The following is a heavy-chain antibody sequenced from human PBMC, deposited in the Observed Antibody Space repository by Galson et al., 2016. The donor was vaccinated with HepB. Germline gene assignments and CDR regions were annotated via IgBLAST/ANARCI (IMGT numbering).Heavy chain of an antibody. V-gene: IGHV4-59*01. CDR2: IYKTGST. D-gene: IGHD2-21*02. Sequence: TLSLTCTVSDGSISSYYWSWIRQSPGKGLECIGYIYKTGSTNYSPSLKSRVTISLDTSKNQFSLRLTSVTAADAAVYYCARGVTGTPYFDFWGQGTLVTVSS. CDR3: ARGVTGTPYFDF. CDR1: DGSISSYY. J-gene: IGHJ4*02.